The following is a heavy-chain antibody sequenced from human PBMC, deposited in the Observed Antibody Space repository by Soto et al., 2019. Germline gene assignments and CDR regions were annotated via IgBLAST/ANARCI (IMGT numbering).Heavy chain of an antibody. J-gene: IGHJ4*02. D-gene: IGHD6-13*01. CDR1: GGSISSYY. CDR2: IYYSGST. Sequence: PSETLSLTCTVSGGSISSYYWSWIRQPPGKGLEWIGYIYYSGSTNYNPSLKSRVTISVDTSKNQFSLKLSSVTAADTAVYYCARVIPEGIAAPGFVFDYWGQGTLVTVSS. V-gene: IGHV4-59*01. CDR3: ARVIPEGIAAPGFVFDY.